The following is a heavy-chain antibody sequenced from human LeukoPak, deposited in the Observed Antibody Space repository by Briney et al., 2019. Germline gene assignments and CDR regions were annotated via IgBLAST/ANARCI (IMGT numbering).Heavy chain of an antibody. CDR1: GFTFSCYS. CDR2: ISSNSSTI. Sequence: GGSLRLSCAASGFTFSCYSENWVRQAPGKGLEWISYISSNSSTIFYADSVKGRFTISRDNAKNSLYVQMNSLRADDTAIYYCASLGRMDPWGPGTTVTVSS. CDR3: ASLGRMDP. V-gene: IGHV3-48*01. J-gene: IGHJ6*02.